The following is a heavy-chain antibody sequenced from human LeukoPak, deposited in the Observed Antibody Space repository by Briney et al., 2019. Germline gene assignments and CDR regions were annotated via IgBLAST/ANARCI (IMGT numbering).Heavy chain of an antibody. Sequence: SETLSLTCAVYGGSFSGYYWSWIRQPPGKGLEWIGEINHSGSTNYNPSLQSRVTISVDTSKNQFSLKLSSVTAADTAVYYCARIGSGSFVFDYWGQGTLVTVSS. J-gene: IGHJ4*02. CDR2: INHSGST. CDR3: ARIGSGSFVFDY. D-gene: IGHD3-10*01. V-gene: IGHV4-34*01. CDR1: GGSFSGYY.